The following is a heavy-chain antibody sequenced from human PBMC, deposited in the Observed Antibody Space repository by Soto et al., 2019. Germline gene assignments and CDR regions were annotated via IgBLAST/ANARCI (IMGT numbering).Heavy chain of an antibody. CDR1: GFTFSRYG. Sequence: PGGSLRLSCAASGFTFSRYGMSWVRQAPGKGLEWVSGIIGSGTATYYADSVKGRFTISRDNSKNTLYLQMNSLRAEDTAVYYCAKHLDYVVVPGGGAGYYYYYGMDVWGQGTAVTVSS. V-gene: IGHV3-23*01. CDR2: IIGSGTAT. CDR3: AKHLDYVVVPGGGAGYYYYYGMDV. D-gene: IGHD2-2*01. J-gene: IGHJ6*02.